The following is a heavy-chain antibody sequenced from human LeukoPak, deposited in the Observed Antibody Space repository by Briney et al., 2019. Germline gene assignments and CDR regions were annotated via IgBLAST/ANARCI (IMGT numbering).Heavy chain of an antibody. V-gene: IGHV4-59*12. CDR2: IYYSGST. J-gene: IGHJ3*02. CDR1: GGSISSYY. CDR3: ARDFLQRWLRPDAFDI. D-gene: IGHD5-24*01. Sequence: SETLSLTCTVSGGSISSYYWSWIRQPPGKGLEWIGYIYYSGSTNYNPSLKSRVTISVDTSKNQFSLKLSSVTAADTAVYYCARDFLQRWLRPDAFDIWGQGTMVTVSS.